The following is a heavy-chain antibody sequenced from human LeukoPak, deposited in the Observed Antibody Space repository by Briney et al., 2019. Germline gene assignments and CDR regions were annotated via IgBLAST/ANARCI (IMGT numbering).Heavy chain of an antibody. Sequence: GGSLRLSCAASGFSFSDFYMSWIRQAPGMGLEWISYIGTRSNPIYYADSVKGRFTISRDDAKNSPYLQLNSLRDEDTAVYFCAREARGSGRDFDYWGQGILVTVSS. J-gene: IGHJ4*02. CDR3: AREARGSGRDFDY. V-gene: IGHV3-11*01. CDR2: IGTRSNPI. CDR1: GFSFSDFY. D-gene: IGHD1-26*01.